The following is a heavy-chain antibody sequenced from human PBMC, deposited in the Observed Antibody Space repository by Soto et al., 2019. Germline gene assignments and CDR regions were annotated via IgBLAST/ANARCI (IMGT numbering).Heavy chain of an antibody. CDR2: IKGKTDGATA. V-gene: IGHV3-15*01. CDR3: TRSGHTGAYYGSDWYFDL. CDR1: GFTFTNAW. D-gene: IGHD3-22*01. Sequence: EVQLVESGGGLVKPGGSLRLSCAASGFTFTNAWMTWVRQAPGKGLEWVGRIKGKTDGATADYAAPVKGRFIISRDDSKNTPSLQVNSLKTDDTALYYCTRSGHTGAYYGSDWYFDLRGRGPLVTLSS. J-gene: IGHJ2*01.